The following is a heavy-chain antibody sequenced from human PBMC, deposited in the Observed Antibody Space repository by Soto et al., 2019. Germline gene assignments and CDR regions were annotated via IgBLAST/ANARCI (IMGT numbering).Heavy chain of an antibody. Sequence: PGGSLRLSCAASEFTFSNYAMTWVRQAPGKGLEWVSSTSGSGSITYYAESVKGRFAISRDNSKNTLFLQMNSLRAEDTAIYYCAKAEKTSAVAGYLENWGQGTQVTVSS. V-gene: IGHV3-23*01. D-gene: IGHD6-19*01. CDR2: TSGSGSIT. CDR1: EFTFSNYA. J-gene: IGHJ4*02. CDR3: AKAEKTSAVAGYLEN.